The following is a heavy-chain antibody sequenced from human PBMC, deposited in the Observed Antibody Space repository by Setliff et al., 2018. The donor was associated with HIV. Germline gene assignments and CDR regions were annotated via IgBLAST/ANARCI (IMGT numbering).Heavy chain of an antibody. CDR3: ARDNGRYFDRGWFDP. Sequence: GGSLRLSCAASGFTFSTYTMNWVRQAPGKGLEWVSSISSSSSYIYYADPVKGRFTISRDNAENSLYLQMNSLRAEDTAVYYCARDNGRYFDRGWFDPWGQGALVTSPQ. CDR2: ISSSSSYI. V-gene: IGHV3-21*01. D-gene: IGHD3-9*01. CDR1: GFTFSTYT. J-gene: IGHJ5*02.